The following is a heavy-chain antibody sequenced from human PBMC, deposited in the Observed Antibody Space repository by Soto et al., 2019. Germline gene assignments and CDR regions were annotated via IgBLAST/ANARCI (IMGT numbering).Heavy chain of an antibody. D-gene: IGHD6-19*01. CDR1: GYTFTSYD. CDR2: MNPNSGNT. J-gene: IGHJ4*02. V-gene: IGHV1-8*01. CDR3: ARAYSSGWYVHFDY. Sequence: ASVKVSCKASGYTFTSYDINWVRQATGQGLEWMGWMNPNSGNTGYAQKFQGRVTMTRNTSISTAYMELSSLRSEDTAVYYCARAYSSGWYVHFDYWGQGTLVTVSS.